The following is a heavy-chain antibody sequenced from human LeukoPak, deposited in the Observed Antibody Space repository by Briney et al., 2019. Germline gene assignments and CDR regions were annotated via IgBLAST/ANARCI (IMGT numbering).Heavy chain of an antibody. J-gene: IGHJ5*02. D-gene: IGHD3-22*01. V-gene: IGHV1-46*01. CDR3: ARLPQYYYDSSGYAGWFDP. Sequence: ASVKVSCKASGYTFTSYYMHWVRQAPGQGLEWMGIINPSGGSTSYAQKFQGRVTMTRDMSTSTAYMELSSLRSEDTAVYYCARLPQYYYDSSGYAGWFDPWGQGTLVTVSS. CDR2: INPSGGST. CDR1: GYTFTSYY.